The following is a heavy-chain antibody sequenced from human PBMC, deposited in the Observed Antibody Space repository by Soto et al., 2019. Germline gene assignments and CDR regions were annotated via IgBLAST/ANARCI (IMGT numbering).Heavy chain of an antibody. CDR3: ASSGYSSSWYEFASIYYYGMDV. CDR2: MNPNSGNT. J-gene: IGHJ6*02. CDR1: GYTFTSYD. V-gene: IGHV1-8*01. Sequence: ASVKVSCKASGYTFTSYDINWVRQATGQGLEWMGWMNPNSGNTGYAQKFQGRVTMTRNTSISTAYMELSSLRSEDTAVYYCASSGYSSSWYEFASIYYYGMDVWGQGTTVTVSS. D-gene: IGHD6-13*01.